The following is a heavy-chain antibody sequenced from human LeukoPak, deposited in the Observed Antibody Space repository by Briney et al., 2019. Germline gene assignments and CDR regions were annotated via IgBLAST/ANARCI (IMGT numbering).Heavy chain of an antibody. Sequence: GGSLRLSCAASGFTFSSYWMHWVRQAPGKGLVWVSRINSDGSSTSYADSVKGRFTISRDNSKNTLYLQMNSLRDEDTAMYHCAKDDYLRGVAVAGTFDYWGQGALVTVSS. CDR3: AKDDYLRGVAVAGTFDY. V-gene: IGHV3-74*01. CDR1: GFTFSSYW. J-gene: IGHJ4*02. CDR2: INSDGSST. D-gene: IGHD6-19*01.